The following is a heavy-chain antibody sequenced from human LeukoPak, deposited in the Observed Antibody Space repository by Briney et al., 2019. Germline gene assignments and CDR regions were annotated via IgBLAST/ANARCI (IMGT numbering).Heavy chain of an antibody. V-gene: IGHV4-39*07. D-gene: IGHD3-22*01. CDR3: ASPPYYYDSSGYLSGDY. CDR2: IYYSGST. Sequence: PSETLSLTCTVSGGSISSSSYYWGWNRQPPGKGLEWIGSIYYSGSTYYNPSLKSRVTISVDTSKNQFSLKLSSVTAADTAVYYCASPPYYYDSSGYLSGDYWGQGTLVTVSS. CDR1: GGSISSSSYY. J-gene: IGHJ4*02.